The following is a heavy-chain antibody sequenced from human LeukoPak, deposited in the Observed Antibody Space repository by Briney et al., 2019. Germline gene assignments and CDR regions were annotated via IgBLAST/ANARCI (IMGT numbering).Heavy chain of an antibody. J-gene: IGHJ4*02. D-gene: IGHD4-17*01. CDR1: DGSIRSYY. CDR3: ARTGSTVTMLYPFDH. V-gene: IGHV4-59*01. CDR2: IYYSGST. Sequence: PSETLSLTCTVSDGSIRSYYWSWLRQPPGKGLEWIGYIYYSGSTNYNPSLKSRVSILVDTSKNQFSLKLSSVTAADTAVYYCARTGSTVTMLYPFDHWGQGTLVTVSS.